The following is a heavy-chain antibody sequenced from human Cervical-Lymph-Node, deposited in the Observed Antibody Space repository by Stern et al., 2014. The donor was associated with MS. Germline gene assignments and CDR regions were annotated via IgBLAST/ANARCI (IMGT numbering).Heavy chain of an antibody. Sequence: EVQLVESGAEVKKPGESLKISCKGSDYSFTSYWIDWVGQMQGKGLEWMAIIYPSHSDTRYSPSFQVQVTISADKSTSTAYLQWSSLKASYTAMYYCARSARRYGMDVWGQGTTVTVSS. CDR1: DYSFTSYW. J-gene: IGHJ6*02. V-gene: IGHV5-51*01. CDR3: ARSARRYGMDV. CDR2: IYPSHSDT.